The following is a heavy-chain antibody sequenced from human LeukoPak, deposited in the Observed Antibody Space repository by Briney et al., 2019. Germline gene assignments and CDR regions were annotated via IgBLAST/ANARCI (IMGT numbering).Heavy chain of an antibody. J-gene: IGHJ4*02. CDR3: ARSGTYHYSSTHDY. CDR1: GSSFNNFY. Sequence: SETLSLTCAVYGSSFNNFYWSWIRQSPGRGLEWIGEINHSGSTTYNPSLKSRVTILLDTSKNQFSLKVNSMTAADTAVYYCARSGTYHYSSTHDYWGQGTLITVSS. D-gene: IGHD2-2*01. V-gene: IGHV4-34*01. CDR2: INHSGST.